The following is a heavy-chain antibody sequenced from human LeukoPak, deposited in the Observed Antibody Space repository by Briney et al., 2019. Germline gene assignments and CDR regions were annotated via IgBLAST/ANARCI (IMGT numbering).Heavy chain of an antibody. CDR1: GGSISSYY. J-gene: IGHJ4*02. V-gene: IGHV4-59*08. Sequence: PSETLSLTCTVSGGSISSYYWSWIRQPPGKGLEWIGYIYYSGSTNYNPSLKSRVTISVDTSKNQFSLKLSSMTAADTAVYYCARHSHYYYDSSGPLGYWGQGTLVTVSS. CDR2: IYYSGST. D-gene: IGHD3-22*01. CDR3: ARHSHYYYDSSGPLGY.